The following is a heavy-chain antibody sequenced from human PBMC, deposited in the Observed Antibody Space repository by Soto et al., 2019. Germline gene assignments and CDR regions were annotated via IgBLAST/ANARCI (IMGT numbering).Heavy chain of an antibody. CDR1: GYTFTSYG. Sequence: QVQLVQSGAEVKKPGASVKVSCKASGYTFTSYGISWVRQAPGQGLEWMGWISAYNGNTNYAQKLQGRVTMTTDTARSTGYVELRSLRSDDTAVYYCAGGLENHHGPLRFDPLGKGTPVTVSS. J-gene: IGHJ5*02. CDR3: AGGLENHHGPLRFDP. V-gene: IGHV1-18*04. D-gene: IGHD3-22*01. CDR2: ISAYNGNT.